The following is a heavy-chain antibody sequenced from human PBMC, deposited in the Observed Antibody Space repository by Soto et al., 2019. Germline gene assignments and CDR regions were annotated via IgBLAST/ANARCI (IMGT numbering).Heavy chain of an antibody. V-gene: IGHV1-18*01. CDR3: ARDGTDYYDSRGTFDY. Sequence: ASVKVSCKASGYTFTSYGISWVRQAPGQGLEWMGWISAYNGNTNYAQKLQGRVTMTTDTSTSTAYMELRSLRSDDTAVYYCARDGTDYYDSRGTFDYWGQGTLVTVSS. J-gene: IGHJ4*02. CDR1: GYTFTSYG. D-gene: IGHD3-22*01. CDR2: ISAYNGNT.